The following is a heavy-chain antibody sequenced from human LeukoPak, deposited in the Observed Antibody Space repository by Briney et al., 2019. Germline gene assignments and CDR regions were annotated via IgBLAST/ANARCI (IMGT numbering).Heavy chain of an antibody. D-gene: IGHD4-23*01. J-gene: IGHJ6*04. CDR3: ARGWLGGTGMDV. V-gene: IGHV3-9*01. Sequence: GGSLRLSCIASGFTFDDYAMHWVRQAPGKGLEWVSSINWNSGIKDYADSVKGRFTTSRDNAKNTLYLQMNSLRAEDTAVYYCARGWLGGTGMDVWGKGTTVTVSS. CDR2: INWNSGIK. CDR1: GFTFDDYA.